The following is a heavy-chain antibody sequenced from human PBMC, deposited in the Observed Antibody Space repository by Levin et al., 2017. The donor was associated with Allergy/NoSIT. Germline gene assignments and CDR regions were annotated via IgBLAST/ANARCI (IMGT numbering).Heavy chain of an antibody. V-gene: IGHV3-21*01. CDR1: GFTFSSYS. D-gene: IGHD2-15*01. CDR2: ISTSSTYI. CDR3: ARDAGYCSGGSCSIDY. J-gene: IGHJ4*02. Sequence: SGGSLRLSCAASGFTFSSYSMNWVRQVPGKGLEWVSSISTSSTYIYYADSVKGRFTISRDSAKNSLYLQMSSLRPEDTAVYYCARDAGYCSGGSCSIDYWGQGTLVTVSS.